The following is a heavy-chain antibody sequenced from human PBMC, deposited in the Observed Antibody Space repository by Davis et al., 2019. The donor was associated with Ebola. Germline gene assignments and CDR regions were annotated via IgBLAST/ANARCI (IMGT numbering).Heavy chain of an antibody. CDR3: AKDQAMVRPWYFDY. CDR1: GFTFSSYG. V-gene: IGHV3-30*18. CDR2: ISYDGSNK. Sequence: GESLKISCAASGFTFSSYGMHWVRQAPGKGLEWVAVISYDGSNKYYADSVKGRFTISRDNSKNTLYLQMNSLRSEDTAVYYCAKDQAMVRPWYFDYWGQGTLVTVSS. D-gene: IGHD3-10*01. J-gene: IGHJ4*01.